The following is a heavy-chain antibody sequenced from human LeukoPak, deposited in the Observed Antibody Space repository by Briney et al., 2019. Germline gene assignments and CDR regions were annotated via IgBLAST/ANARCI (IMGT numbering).Heavy chain of an antibody. Sequence: ASLRVSSTVSGSTLTTISIDWVRQAPGKGLEWMGSLSPRDGETSHAQKFKGRFNMTADTATDIAYMEMSSLESGDTAVYYCATGAMVYDFWGQGTLVTVSS. J-gene: IGHJ4*02. CDR3: ATGAMVYDF. CDR1: GSTLTTIS. V-gene: IGHV1-24*01. CDR2: LSPRDGET. D-gene: IGHD3-10*01.